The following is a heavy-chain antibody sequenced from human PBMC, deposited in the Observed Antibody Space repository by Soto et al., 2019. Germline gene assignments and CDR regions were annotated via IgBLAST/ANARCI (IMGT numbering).Heavy chain of an antibody. J-gene: IGHJ6*02. V-gene: IGHV3-48*02. CDR3: ARDLQNARNYYYGMDV. CDR1: GFTFSSYS. D-gene: IGHD1-1*01. Sequence: GGSLRLSCAASGFTFSSYSMNWVRQAPGKGLEWVSYISSSSSTIYYADSVKGRFTISRDNAKNSLYLQMNSLRDEDTAVYYCARDLQNARNYYYGMDVWGQGTTVTVSS. CDR2: ISSSSSTI.